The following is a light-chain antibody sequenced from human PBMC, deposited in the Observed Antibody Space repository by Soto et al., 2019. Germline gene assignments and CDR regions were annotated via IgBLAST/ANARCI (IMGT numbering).Light chain of an antibody. CDR3: CSYAGTYTVV. CDR1: SSDVGDYNY. V-gene: IGLV2-11*01. CDR2: EVS. Sequence: QSALTQPRSVSGSPGQSVNISCTGTSSDVGDYNYVSWYQQHPGKAPKFIIYEVSKRPSGVPDRFSGSKSGNTASLTISGLQAEDEADYYCCSYAGTYTVVFGGGTKVTVL. J-gene: IGLJ2*01.